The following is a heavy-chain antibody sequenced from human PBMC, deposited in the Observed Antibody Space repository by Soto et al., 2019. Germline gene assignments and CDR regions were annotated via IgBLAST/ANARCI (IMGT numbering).Heavy chain of an antibody. D-gene: IGHD3-9*01. V-gene: IGHV1-8*01. CDR3: SRGNDILPVADY. CDR2: MNPNSGNT. J-gene: IGHJ4*02. CDR1: GYTFTSYD. Sequence: QVQLVQSGAEVKKPGASVKVSCKASGYTFTSYDINWVRQATGQGLEWMGWMNPNSGNTGYAQKFQGRVTMTRNTSLNTYYLVLSSLRHDDTAVYYCSRGNDILPVADYWGQGTLVTVSS.